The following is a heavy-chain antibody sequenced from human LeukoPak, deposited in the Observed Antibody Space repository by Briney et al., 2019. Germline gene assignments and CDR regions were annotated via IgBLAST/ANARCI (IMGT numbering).Heavy chain of an antibody. CDR1: GGSISSGGYY. J-gene: IGHJ4*02. V-gene: IGHV4-30-2*01. Sequence: PSQTLSLTCTVSGGSISSGGYYWSWIRQPPGKGLEWIGYIYHSGSTYYNPSLQSRVTISVDRSKNQFSLKLSSVTAADTAVYYCARVSYYGSGSYYNSRGDYWGQGTLVTVSS. CDR2: IYHSGST. D-gene: IGHD3-10*01. CDR3: ARVSYYGSGSYYNSRGDY.